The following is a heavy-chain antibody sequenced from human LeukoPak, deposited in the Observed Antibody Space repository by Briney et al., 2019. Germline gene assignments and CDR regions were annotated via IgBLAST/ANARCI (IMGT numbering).Heavy chain of an antibody. CDR2: ISWNSGTI. J-gene: IGHJ4*02. Sequence: GGSLRLSCAASGFTFDDYAMHWVRQAPGKGLEWVSGISWNSGTIGYADSVKGRFTISRDNAKNSLYLQMNSLRAEDMALYYCAKSVGYSYGHFDYWGQGTLVTVSS. D-gene: IGHD5-18*01. CDR3: AKSVGYSYGHFDY. V-gene: IGHV3-9*03. CDR1: GFTFDDYA.